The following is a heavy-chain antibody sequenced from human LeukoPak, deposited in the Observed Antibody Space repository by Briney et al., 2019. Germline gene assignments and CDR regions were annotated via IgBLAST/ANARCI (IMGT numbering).Heavy chain of an antibody. CDR2: ISFDGSNK. J-gene: IGHJ4*02. D-gene: IGHD3-10*01. Sequence: GRSLRLSCAASGFSFSSYGMHWVRQAPGKGLEWVAGISFDGSNKYYADSLKGRFTISRDNSKNTLYMQMNSLRVEDTAVYYCCGGLFYCDYLGQGTLVTVSS. CDR1: GFSFSSYG. CDR3: CGGLFYCDY. V-gene: IGHV3-30*03.